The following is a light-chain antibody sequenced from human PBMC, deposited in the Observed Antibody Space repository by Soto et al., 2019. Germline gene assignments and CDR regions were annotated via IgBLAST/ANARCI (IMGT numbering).Light chain of an antibody. V-gene: IGKV2D-29*02. Sequence: DVVMTQTPLSLSVTRGQSSSISCKSSQSLLHITGETFLFWYLQKPGQSPQLLIYDGSNRATGIPARFSGSGSGTDFTLTISSLEPEDFAVYYCQQRSDWPPITFGQGTRLEIK. CDR2: DGS. CDR1: QSLLHITGETF. J-gene: IGKJ5*01. CDR3: QQRSDWPPIT.